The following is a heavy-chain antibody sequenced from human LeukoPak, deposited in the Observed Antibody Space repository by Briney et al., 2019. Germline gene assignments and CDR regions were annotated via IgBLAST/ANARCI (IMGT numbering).Heavy chain of an antibody. CDR2: ISYDGSNK. CDR3: AKDEALQYYYGSETSGIDY. V-gene: IGHV3-30*18. D-gene: IGHD3-10*01. Sequence: GGSLRLSCAASGFTFSSYGMHWVRQAPGKGLEWVAVISYDGSNKYYADSVKGRFTISRDNSKNTLYLQMNSLRAEDTAVYYCAKDEALQYYYGSETSGIDYWGQGTLVTVSS. CDR1: GFTFSSYG. J-gene: IGHJ4*02.